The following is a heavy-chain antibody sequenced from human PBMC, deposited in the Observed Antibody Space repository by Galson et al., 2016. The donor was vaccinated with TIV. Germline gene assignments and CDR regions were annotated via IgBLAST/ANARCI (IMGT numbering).Heavy chain of an antibody. V-gene: IGHV1-69*06. CDR2: ITPIFGTT. CDR1: GGTFSNYA. Sequence: SVKVSCKASGGTFSNYAFNWVRLAPGQGLEWMGGITPIFGTTKYAQKFQGRVTITADKSTNTADMELRSLRSEDTALYYCSRAGREEYRRTCFNSYHYYYGMDVLGQGTTVIVFS. D-gene: IGHD6-6*01. CDR3: SRAGREEYRRTCFNSYHYYYGMDV. J-gene: IGHJ6*02.